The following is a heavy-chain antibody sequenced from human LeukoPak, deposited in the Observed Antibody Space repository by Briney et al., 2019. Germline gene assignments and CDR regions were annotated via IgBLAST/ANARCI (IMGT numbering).Heavy chain of an antibody. V-gene: IGHV3-48*01. D-gene: IGHD2-21*01. CDR2: ISSSSVTI. CDR3: AKDQVISGSEASDI. Sequence: PGGSLRLSCAASGFNISSYSMDWVRQAPGKGLEWISYISSSSVTIYYADSVKGRFTISRDNSWNTLYLQMSSLRAEDTAVYYCAKDQVISGSEASDIWGQGTMVTVSS. CDR1: GFNISSYS. J-gene: IGHJ3*02.